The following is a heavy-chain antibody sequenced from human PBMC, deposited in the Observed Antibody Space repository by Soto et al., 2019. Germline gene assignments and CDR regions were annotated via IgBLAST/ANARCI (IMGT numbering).Heavy chain of an antibody. Sequence: PGGSLRLSCAGSGFNFGDYYMVWVRQAPGKGLEWVSSISRSGANIYYADSVKGRFTISRDNARNSLYLQMNSLRAEDTARYFCARGINRSGAYWGQGTQVTVSS. CDR3: ARGINRSGAY. V-gene: IGHV3-21*04. J-gene: IGHJ4*02. D-gene: IGHD3-10*01. CDR1: GFNFGDYY. CDR2: ISRSGANI.